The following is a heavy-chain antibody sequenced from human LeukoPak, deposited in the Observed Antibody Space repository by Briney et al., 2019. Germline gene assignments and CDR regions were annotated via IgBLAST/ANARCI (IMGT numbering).Heavy chain of an antibody. V-gene: IGHV3-7*01. CDR3: ARGGRDYYYYMDV. J-gene: IGHJ6*03. CDR2: IKQDGTEK. CDR1: GFTFSSYS. Sequence: GGSLRLSCAASGFTFSSYSMSWVRQAPGKGLEWVANIKQDGTEKYYVDSVKGRFTISRDNAKNSLYLQMNSLRAEDTAVYYCARGGRDYYYYMDVWGKGTTVTVSS.